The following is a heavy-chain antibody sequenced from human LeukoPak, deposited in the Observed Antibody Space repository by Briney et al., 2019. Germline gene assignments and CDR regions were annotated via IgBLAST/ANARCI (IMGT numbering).Heavy chain of an antibody. Sequence: GGSLRLSCVASGFPFSSYWMTWVRQAPGKGLEWVANIKQDGSKKSYVDSVKGRFTISRDNAKNSLYLQMNSLRAEDTAIYYCTREVGTPQAFDIWGQGTMVTVSS. V-gene: IGHV3-7*01. CDR1: GFPFSSYW. J-gene: IGHJ3*02. CDR3: TREVGTPQAFDI. CDR2: IKQDGSKK. D-gene: IGHD1-26*01.